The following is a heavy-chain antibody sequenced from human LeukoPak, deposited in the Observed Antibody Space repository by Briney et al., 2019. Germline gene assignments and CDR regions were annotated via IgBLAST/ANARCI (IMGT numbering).Heavy chain of an antibody. CDR2: IGPTGSDR. CDR3: ATETNGRHYDY. Sequence: GGSLRLSCTASGLTFSTSGFNWVRQAPGKGLEWVASIGPTGSDRYHADSIKGRFTISGDNANNFLYLHMNSLRAEDTAVYYCATETNGRHYDYWGQGTLLTVSS. D-gene: IGHD1-14*01. CDR1: GLTFSTSG. J-gene: IGHJ4*02. V-gene: IGHV3-21*06.